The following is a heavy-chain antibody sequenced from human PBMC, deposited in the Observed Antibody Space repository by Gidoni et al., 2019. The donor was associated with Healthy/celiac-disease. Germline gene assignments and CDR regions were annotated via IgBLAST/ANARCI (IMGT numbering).Heavy chain of an antibody. Sequence: QLQLQESGPGLVQPSETLSLTCTVSGGSISSSSYYWGWIRQPPGKGLEWIGSIYDSGSTYYNPSLKSRVTIAVDTSKNQFSLKLSSVTAADTAVYYCARAYDSSGPPYNWFDPWGQGTLVTVSS. D-gene: IGHD3-22*01. CDR3: ARAYDSSGPPYNWFDP. CDR2: IYDSGST. CDR1: GGSISSSSYY. V-gene: IGHV4-39*01. J-gene: IGHJ5*02.